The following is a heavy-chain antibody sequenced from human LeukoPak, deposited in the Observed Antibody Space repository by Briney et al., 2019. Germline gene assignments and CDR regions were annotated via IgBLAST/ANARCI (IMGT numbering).Heavy chain of an antibody. D-gene: IGHD5-18*01. V-gene: IGHV3-33*01. CDR3: ATGNGYSYGYSDY. CDR1: GFTFSSYG. J-gene: IGHJ4*02. CDR2: IWYDGSNK. Sequence: PGGSLRLSCAASGFTFSSYGMHWVRQAPGKGLEWVAVIWYDGSNKYYADSVKGRFTISRDNSKNTLYLQMNSLRAEDTAVYYCATGNGYSYGYSDYWGQGTLVTVSS.